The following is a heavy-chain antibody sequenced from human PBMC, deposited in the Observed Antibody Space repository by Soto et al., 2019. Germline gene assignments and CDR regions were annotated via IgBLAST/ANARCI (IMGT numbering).Heavy chain of an antibody. J-gene: IGHJ3*02. Sequence: QVQLVESGGGVVQPGTSLRLSCAASGFTSSSFVIHWVRQAPGKGLEWLAVISSDGNNQYYADSVKGRFTISRDNSKRTLYLQGNSLRAEDTAVYFCAKERGVLDAFDMWGQGTMVTVS. CDR1: GFTSSSFV. CDR3: AKERGVLDAFDM. CDR2: ISSDGNNQ. V-gene: IGHV3-30*18. D-gene: IGHD3-10*01.